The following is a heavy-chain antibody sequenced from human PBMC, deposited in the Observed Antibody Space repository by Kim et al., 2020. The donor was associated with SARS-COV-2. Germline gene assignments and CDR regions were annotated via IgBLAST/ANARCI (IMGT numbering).Heavy chain of an antibody. CDR1: GGTFSSYA. J-gene: IGHJ6*02. V-gene: IGHV1-69*13. CDR2: IIPIFGTA. Sequence: SVKVSCKASGGTFSSYAISWVRQAPGQGLEWMGGIIPIFGTANYAQKFQGRVTITADESTSTAYMELSSLRSEDTAVYYCARGVAGYCSSTSCYRYYGMDVWGQGTTVTVSS. D-gene: IGHD2-2*01. CDR3: ARGVAGYCSSTSCYRYYGMDV.